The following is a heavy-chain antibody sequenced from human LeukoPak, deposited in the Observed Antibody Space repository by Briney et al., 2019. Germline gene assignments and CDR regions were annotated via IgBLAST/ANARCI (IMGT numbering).Heavy chain of an antibody. V-gene: IGHV1-46*01. CDR3: ARDQEGFDY. Sequence: ASVKVSCRASGYTFTSNYIHWVRQAPGQGLEWMGMIYPRDGSTSYAQKFQGRVTVTRDTSTSTVHMELSGLRSEDTAVYYCARDQEGFDYWGQGTLVTVPS. CDR2: IYPRDGST. CDR1: GYTFTSNY. J-gene: IGHJ4*02.